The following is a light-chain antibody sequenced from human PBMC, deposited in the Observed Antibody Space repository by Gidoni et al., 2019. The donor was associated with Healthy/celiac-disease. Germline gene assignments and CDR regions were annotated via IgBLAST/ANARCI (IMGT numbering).Light chain of an antibody. CDR3: NSRDSSGNPV. J-gene: IGLJ3*02. Sequence: SSELTQDPAVSVALGQTVRITCQGDSLRSYYASWYQPKPGQAPVLVIYGTNHRPSGIPDRFSGSSSGNTASLTITVAPAEDEADYYCNSRDSSGNPVFGGGTKLTVL. V-gene: IGLV3-19*01. CDR2: GTN. CDR1: SLRSYY.